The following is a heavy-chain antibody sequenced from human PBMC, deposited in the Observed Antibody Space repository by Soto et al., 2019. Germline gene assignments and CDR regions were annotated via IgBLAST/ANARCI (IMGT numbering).Heavy chain of an antibody. CDR1: GFTFSSYG. CDR3: AKDEPVTRTPYYYYSGMDV. CDR2: ISYDGSNK. D-gene: IGHD4-4*01. J-gene: IGHJ6*02. Sequence: GGALRLSCAASGFTFSSYGMHWVRQAPGKGLEWVAVISYDGSNKYYADSVKGRFIISRDNSKNTLYLQMNSLRAEETAVSYCAKDEPVTRTPYYYYSGMDVWGQGPPVTVSS. V-gene: IGHV3-30*18.